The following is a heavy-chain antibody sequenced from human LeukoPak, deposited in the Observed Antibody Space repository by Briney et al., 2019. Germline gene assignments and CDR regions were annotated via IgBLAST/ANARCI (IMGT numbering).Heavy chain of an antibody. CDR2: INAGNGNT. J-gene: IGHJ3*02. CDR3: ARDRTRVLAFDI. V-gene: IGHV1-3*01. D-gene: IGHD4/OR15-4a*01. CDR1: GYTFTSYA. Sequence: ASVKVSCKASGYTFTSYAMHWVRQAPGQRLEWMGWINAGNGNTKYSQKFQGRVTITRDTSASTAYMELSSLRSEDTAVYYCARDRTRVLAFDIWGQGTMVTVSS.